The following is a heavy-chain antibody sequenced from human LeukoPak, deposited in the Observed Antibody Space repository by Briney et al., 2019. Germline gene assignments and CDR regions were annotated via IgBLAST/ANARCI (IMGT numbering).Heavy chain of an antibody. J-gene: IGHJ3*02. Sequence: ASVKVSCKASGYSFTSYRISWVRQAPGQGLEWMGWISGYNGNTKYAQKFQGRVTMITDSFTSTAYMELRSLRSDDTALYYCVRVNWNDYVFDIWGQGTMVTVSS. D-gene: IGHD1-1*01. V-gene: IGHV1-18*01. CDR1: GYSFTSYR. CDR2: ISGYNGNT. CDR3: VRVNWNDYVFDI.